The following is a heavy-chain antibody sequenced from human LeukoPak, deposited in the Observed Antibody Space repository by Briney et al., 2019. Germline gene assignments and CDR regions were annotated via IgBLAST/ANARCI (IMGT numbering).Heavy chain of an antibody. Sequence: SEALSLTCTVSGGSISSYYWSWIRQPAGKGLEWIGRIYTSGSTNYNPSLKSRVTMSVDTSKNQFSLKLSSVTAADTAVYYCARGAYYYGSGKIFDYWGQGTLVTVSS. J-gene: IGHJ4*02. V-gene: IGHV4-4*07. CDR2: IYTSGST. CDR1: GGSISSYY. D-gene: IGHD3-10*01. CDR3: ARGAYYYGSGKIFDY.